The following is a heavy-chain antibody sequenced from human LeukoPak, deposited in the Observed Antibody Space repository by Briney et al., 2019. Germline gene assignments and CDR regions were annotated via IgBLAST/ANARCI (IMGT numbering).Heavy chain of an antibody. CDR2: IYYSGST. CDR1: GGSFSGYY. V-gene: IGHV4-59*01. D-gene: IGHD2-15*01. Sequence: SETLSLTCAVYGGSFSGYYWSWIRQPPGKGLEWIGYIYYSGSTNYNPSLKSRVTISVDTSEKQFSLKLSSVTAADTAVYYCARAREGSVAATIGFDYWGQGTLVTVTS. J-gene: IGHJ4*02. CDR3: ARAREGSVAATIGFDY.